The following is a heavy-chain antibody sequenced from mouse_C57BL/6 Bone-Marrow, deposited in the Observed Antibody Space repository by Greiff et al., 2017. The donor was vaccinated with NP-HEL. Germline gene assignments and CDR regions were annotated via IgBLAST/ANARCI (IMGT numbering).Heavy chain of an antibody. V-gene: IGHV1-7*01. Sequence: QVHVKQSGAELAKPGASVKLSCKASGYTFTSYWMHWVKQRPGQGLEWIGYINPSSGYTKYNQKFKDKATLTADKSSSTAYMQLSSLTYEDSAVYYCARFPYGNYGRYAMDYWGQGTSVTVSS. CDR3: ARFPYGNYGRYAMDY. D-gene: IGHD2-1*01. J-gene: IGHJ4*01. CDR2: INPSSGYT. CDR1: GYTFTSYW.